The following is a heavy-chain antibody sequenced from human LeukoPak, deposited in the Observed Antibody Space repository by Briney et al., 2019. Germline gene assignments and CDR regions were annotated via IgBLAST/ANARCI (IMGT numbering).Heavy chain of an antibody. J-gene: IGHJ4*02. CDR2: ISSTSSII. CDR1: GFTFSSYT. CDR3: ARALYDILTGYSPDY. D-gene: IGHD3-9*01. Sequence: GGSLRLSCAASGFTFSSYTMNWVRQAPGKGLEWVAFISSTSSIIYYADSVKGRFTISRDNAKSSLYLQMNSLRAEDTAVYYCARALYDILTGYSPDYWGQGTLVTVSS. V-gene: IGHV3-48*04.